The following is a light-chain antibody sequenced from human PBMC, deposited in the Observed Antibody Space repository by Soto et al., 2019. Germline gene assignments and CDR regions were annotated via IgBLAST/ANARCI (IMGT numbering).Light chain of an antibody. J-gene: IGLJ2*01. CDR3: AAWDDSLNGVV. Sequence: QSALTQPPSASGTPGQRVTLSCSGSSSNIGSNTVNWYQQLPGTAPKLLIYSNNQRPSGVPARFSGSKSGTSASLAISGLQSEDEADYYCAAWDDSLNGVVFGGGTKLTVL. CDR2: SNN. V-gene: IGLV1-44*01. CDR1: SSNIGSNT.